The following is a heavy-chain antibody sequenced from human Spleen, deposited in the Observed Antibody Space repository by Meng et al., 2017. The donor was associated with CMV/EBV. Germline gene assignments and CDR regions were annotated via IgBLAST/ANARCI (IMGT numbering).Heavy chain of an antibody. V-gene: IGHV4-59*04. J-gene: IGHJ4*02. CDR2: IYHSGST. CDR3: ATSMTRAEGWLY. CDR1: GGSISSYY. Sequence: SETLSLTCTISGGSISSYYWSWIRQSPGKGLEWIGSIYHSGSTYYNPSLKSRVTISVDTSKNQFSLKLSSVTAADTAVYYCATSMTRAEGWLYWGQGTLVTVSS. D-gene: IGHD5-12*01.